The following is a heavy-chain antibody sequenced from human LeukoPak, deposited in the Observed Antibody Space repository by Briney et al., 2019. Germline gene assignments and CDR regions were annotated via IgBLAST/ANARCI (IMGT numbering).Heavy chain of an antibody. CDR1: GFTFSSYE. CDR2: ISSSGGNR. D-gene: IGHD5-18*01. CDR3: ARVVIQPWLLFDY. J-gene: IGHJ4*02. Sequence: PSGGSLTLSCAASGFTFSSYEMNWVRQAQGKGLEWVSYISSSGGNRFYADSVKGRFTIYRDHAKNSLYLQMNSLRAEDTDVYYCARVVIQPWLLFDYWGQGTLVTVSS. V-gene: IGHV3-48*03.